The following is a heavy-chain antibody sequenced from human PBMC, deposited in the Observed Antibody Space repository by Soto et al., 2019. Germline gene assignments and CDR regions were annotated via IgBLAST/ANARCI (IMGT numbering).Heavy chain of an antibody. CDR1: GFTVSSNY. V-gene: IGHV3-53*01. Sequence: GGSLRLSCAASGFTVSSNYMSWVRQAPGKGLEWVSVIYSGGSTYYADSVKGRFTISRDNSKNTLYLQRNSLRAEDTAVYYCARAYGGNGNYYYYGMDVWGQGTTVTVSS. J-gene: IGHJ6*02. CDR2: IYSGGST. D-gene: IGHD4-17*01. CDR3: ARAYGGNGNYYYYGMDV.